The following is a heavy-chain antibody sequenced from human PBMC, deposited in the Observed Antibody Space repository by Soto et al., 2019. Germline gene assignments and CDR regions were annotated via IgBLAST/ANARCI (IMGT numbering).Heavy chain of an antibody. V-gene: IGHV3-48*02. CDR2: ISSSSSTI. D-gene: IGHD2-21*02. Sequence: PGGSLRLSCAASGFTFSSYSMNWVRQAPGKGLEWVSYISSSSSTIYYADSVKGRFTMSRDNAKNSLYLQMNSLRDEDTAVYYCARRNCGGDCRFDYWGQGTLVTVPS. J-gene: IGHJ4*02. CDR3: ARRNCGGDCRFDY. CDR1: GFTFSSYS.